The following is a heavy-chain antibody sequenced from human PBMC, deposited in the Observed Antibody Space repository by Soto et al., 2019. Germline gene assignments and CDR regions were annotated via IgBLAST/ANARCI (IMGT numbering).Heavy chain of an antibody. Sequence: ASGKVSCKASGYTFTGYYMHWVRQTPGQGHEWTGWINPNSGGTNYAQKYQGWLTMTRDTSISTAYMELSRLRYDDTGVYYCARGSSRAAPGRYYYYGMDVWGQGTTVTVSS. V-gene: IGHV1-2*04. D-gene: IGHD6-6*01. CDR3: ARGSSRAAPGRYYYYGMDV. CDR2: INPNSGGT. J-gene: IGHJ6*02. CDR1: GYTFTGYY.